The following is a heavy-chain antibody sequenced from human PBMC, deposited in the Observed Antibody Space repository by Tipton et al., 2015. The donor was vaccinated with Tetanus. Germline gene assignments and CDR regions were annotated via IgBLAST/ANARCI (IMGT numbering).Heavy chain of an antibody. CDR3: VRERWGATQRYFDY. CDR2: IWYDGSNK. V-gene: IGHV3-33*01. CDR1: GFSFSGSG. J-gene: IGHJ4*02. Sequence: SLRLSCAASGFSFSGSGMHWVRQTPGKGLEWVAVIWYDGSNKDYADSVKGRFTISRDNSENTLYLEMDSLRAEDTAVYYCVRERWGATQRYFDYWGQGTLVTVSS. D-gene: IGHD1-26*01.